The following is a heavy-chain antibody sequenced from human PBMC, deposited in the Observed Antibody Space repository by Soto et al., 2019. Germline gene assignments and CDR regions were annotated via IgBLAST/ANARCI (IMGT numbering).Heavy chain of an antibody. J-gene: IGHJ5*02. V-gene: IGHV1-46*01. CDR1: ADTFTSYY. CDR2: INPGRGRK. CDR3: ARASGGVFQIIIEGSHGVAA. D-gene: IGHD1-26*01. Sequence: ASVKVSCKAPADTFTSYYIHWVRQAPGHGLEWMGVINPGRGRKGCAQMSQGRITMSTDTYTRSVYMALRSVRSEDRAVDYCARASGGVFQIIIEGSHGVAAWGEGSLVTVST.